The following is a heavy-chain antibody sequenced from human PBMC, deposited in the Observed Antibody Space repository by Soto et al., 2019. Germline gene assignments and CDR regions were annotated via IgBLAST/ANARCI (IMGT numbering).Heavy chain of an antibody. V-gene: IGHV2-5*02. Sequence: QITLKESGLTLVKPTQTLTLTCTFSGFSLTTRGVGVGWIRQPPGKALECLALIYWDDDKRYSPSLQSRLSITKDTSKNQVVLTMTNVDPVDTATYYCAHIPNYYQYDWFDPWGQGTLVSVSS. J-gene: IGHJ5*02. CDR1: GFSLTTRGVG. CDR3: AHIPNYYQYDWFDP. D-gene: IGHD3-16*01. CDR2: IYWDDDK.